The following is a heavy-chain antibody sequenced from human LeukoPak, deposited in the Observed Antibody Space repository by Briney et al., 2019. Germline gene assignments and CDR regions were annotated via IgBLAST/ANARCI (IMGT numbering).Heavy chain of an antibody. Sequence: PSQTLSLTCTVSGGSISSGDYYWSWIRQPPGKGLEWIGYIYYSGSTNYNPSLKSRVTISVDTSKNQFSLKLSSVTAADTAVYYCANQLDSSGWYFFDPWGQGTLVTVSS. CDR1: GGSISSGDYY. CDR2: IYYSGST. V-gene: IGHV4-30-4*01. J-gene: IGHJ5*02. CDR3: ANQLDSSGWYFFDP. D-gene: IGHD6-19*01.